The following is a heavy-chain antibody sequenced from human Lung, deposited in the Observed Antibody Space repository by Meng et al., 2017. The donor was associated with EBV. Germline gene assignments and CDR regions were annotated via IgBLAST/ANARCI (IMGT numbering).Heavy chain of an antibody. CDR1: VYTPTTYG. J-gene: IGHJ4*02. D-gene: IGHD6-25*01. CDR2: INTNTGKP. CDR3: ARDSEAADY. V-gene: IGHV7-4-1*02. Sequence: QGRMWQAWSEFRKPAASRWISCDASVYTPTTYGMNWVRQAPGQGLEWMGVINTNTGKPTYAQGLTGRLVLSLDTSVSTAYLQISSLKAEDTVVYYCARDSEAADYWGQGTLVTVSS.